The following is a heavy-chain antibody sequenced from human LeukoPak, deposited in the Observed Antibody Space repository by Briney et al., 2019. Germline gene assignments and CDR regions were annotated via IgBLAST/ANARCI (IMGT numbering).Heavy chain of an antibody. J-gene: IGHJ6*03. Sequence: GASVKVSCKASGYTFTSYDINWVRQATGQGLEWMGWMNPNSGNTGYAQKFQGRVTMTRNTSISTAYMELSSLRSEDTAVYYCARVTKSRNEFWSGYYGYYYYYMDVWGKGTTVTVSS. CDR1: GYTFTSYD. V-gene: IGHV1-8*01. CDR2: MNPNSGNT. D-gene: IGHD3-3*01. CDR3: ARVTKSRNEFWSGYYGYYYYYMDV.